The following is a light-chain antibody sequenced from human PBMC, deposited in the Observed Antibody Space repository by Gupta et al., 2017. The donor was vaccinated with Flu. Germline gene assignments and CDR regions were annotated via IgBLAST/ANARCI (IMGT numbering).Light chain of an antibody. CDR3: QQYNSYPQ. V-gene: IGKV1-5*03. CDR1: QSISSW. J-gene: IGKJ1*01. CDR2: KAS. Sequence: SPSTLSASVGDRVTITCRASQSISSWLAWYQQKPGKATKLLIYKASSLESGVPSRFSGSGSGTEFTLTINSLQPDDFATYYCQQYNSYPQFGQGTKVEIK.